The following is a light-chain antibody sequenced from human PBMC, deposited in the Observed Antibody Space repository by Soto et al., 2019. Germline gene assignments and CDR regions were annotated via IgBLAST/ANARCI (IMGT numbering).Light chain of an antibody. CDR1: QSVSSSY. CDR2: GAS. CDR3: QQYDQWWT. Sequence: EIVLTQSPGTLSWSPMEIATLSFMASQSVSSSYLAWYQQKPGQAPRLLIYGASSRATGIPDRFSGSGSGTDFTLTISRLETEDFAVYYCQQYDQWWTFGQGTKVDI. J-gene: IGKJ1*01. V-gene: IGKV3-20*01.